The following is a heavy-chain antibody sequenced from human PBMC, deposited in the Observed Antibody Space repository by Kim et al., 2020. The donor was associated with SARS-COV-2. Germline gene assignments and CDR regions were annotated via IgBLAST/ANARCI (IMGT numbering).Heavy chain of an antibody. D-gene: IGHD6-6*01. J-gene: IGHJ6*02. CDR3: AKDIYSTSGGMDV. Sequence: YADSVKAPFTISRENAKNSLYLQMNSLRAEATALYYCAKDIYSTSGGMDVGGQGTTVTASS. V-gene: IGHV3-9*01.